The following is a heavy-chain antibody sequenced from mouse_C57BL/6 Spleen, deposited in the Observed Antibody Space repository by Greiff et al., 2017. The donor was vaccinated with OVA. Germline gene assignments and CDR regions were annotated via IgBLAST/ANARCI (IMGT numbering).Heavy chain of an antibody. V-gene: IGHV3-6*01. CDR1: GYSITSGYY. CDR3: ARVGGGNWYFDV. CDR2: ISYDGSN. Sequence: EVQRVESGPGLVKPSQSLSLTCSVTGYSITSGYYWNWIRQFPGNKLEWMGYISYDGSNNYNPSLKNRISITRDTSKNQFFLKLNSVTTEDTATYDCARVGGGNWYFDVWGTGTTVTVSS. J-gene: IGHJ1*03.